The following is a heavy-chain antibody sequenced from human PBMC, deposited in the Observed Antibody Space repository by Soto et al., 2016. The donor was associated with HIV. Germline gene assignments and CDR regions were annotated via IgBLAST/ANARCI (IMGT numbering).Heavy chain of an antibody. CDR2: TSGSGSTT. CDR3: ARDLGMRWPSPLDY. D-gene: IGHD2-15*01. V-gene: IGHV3-23*01. Sequence: EVQLLESGGGSVQPGGSLRLSCSASGFALSSYTMSWVRQAPGKGLEWLSSTSGSGSTTYSADSVKGRFTFSRDNSQNTLYLQINSLRVEDTAIYYCARDLGMRWPSPLDYWGQGTLVTVSS. CDR1: GFALSSYT. J-gene: IGHJ4*02.